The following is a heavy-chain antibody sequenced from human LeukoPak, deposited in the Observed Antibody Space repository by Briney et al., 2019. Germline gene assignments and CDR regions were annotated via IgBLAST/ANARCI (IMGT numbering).Heavy chain of an antibody. Sequence: SETLSLTCAVSGGSISSGGYSWRWIRQPPGKGLEWIGYIYHSGSTYYNPSLKSRVTISVDRSKNQFSLKLSSVTAADTAVYYCARGTYWRFDYWGQGTLVTVSS. CDR3: ARGTYWRFDY. D-gene: IGHD1-1*01. J-gene: IGHJ4*02. CDR1: GGSISSGGYS. CDR2: IYHSGST. V-gene: IGHV4-30-2*01.